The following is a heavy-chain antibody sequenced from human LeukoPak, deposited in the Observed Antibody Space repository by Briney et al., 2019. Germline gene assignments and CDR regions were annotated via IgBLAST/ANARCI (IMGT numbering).Heavy chain of an antibody. CDR3: ARDRDIVLMVYAETTAGSAFDI. Sequence: SETLSLTCAVYGGSFSGYYWSWIRQPPGKGLEWIGEINHSGSTNYNPSLKSRVTISVDTSKNQFSLKLSSVTAADTAVYYCARDRDIVLMVYAETTAGSAFDIWGQGTMVTVSS. D-gene: IGHD2-8*01. J-gene: IGHJ3*02. CDR2: INHSGST. V-gene: IGHV4-34*01. CDR1: GGSFSGYY.